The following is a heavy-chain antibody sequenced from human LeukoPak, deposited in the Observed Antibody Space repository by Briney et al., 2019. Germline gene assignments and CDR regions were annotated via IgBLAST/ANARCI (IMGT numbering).Heavy chain of an antibody. V-gene: IGHV1-58*02. Sequence: ASVKVSCKASGFTFTSSAMQWVRQARGQRLEWIGWIVVGSGNTNYAQKFQERVTITRDMSTSTAYMELSSLRSEDTAVYYCAARGDYGETNFDYWGQGTLVTVSS. CDR3: AARGDYGETNFDY. CDR2: IVVGSGNT. D-gene: IGHD4-17*01. J-gene: IGHJ4*02. CDR1: GFTFTSSA.